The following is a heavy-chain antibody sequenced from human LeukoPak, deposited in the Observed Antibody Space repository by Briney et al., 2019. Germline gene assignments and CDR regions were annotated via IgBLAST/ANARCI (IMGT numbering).Heavy chain of an antibody. V-gene: IGHV3-48*01. CDR3: AVARTYYYYYMDV. CDR2: ISSSSSTI. Sequence: TGGSLRLSCAASGFTFSSYSMNWVRQAPGKGLEWVSYISSSSSTIYYADSVKGRFTISRDNAKNSLYLQMNSLRAEDTAVYYCAVARTYYYYYMDVWGKGTTVTLSS. D-gene: IGHD1-14*01. CDR1: GFTFSSYS. J-gene: IGHJ6*03.